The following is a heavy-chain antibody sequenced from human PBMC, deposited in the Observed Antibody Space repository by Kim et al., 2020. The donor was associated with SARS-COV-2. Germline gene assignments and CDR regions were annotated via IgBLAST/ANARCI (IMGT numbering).Heavy chain of an antibody. J-gene: IGHJ5*02. CDR1: GFTFSSYS. Sequence: GGSLRLSCAASGFTFSSYSMNWVRQAPGKGLEWVSSISSSSSYIYYADSVKGRFTISRDNAKNSLYLQMNSLRAEDTAVYYCASGGSIVVVTAILLGGWFDPWGQGALVTVSS. D-gene: IGHD2-21*02. CDR3: ASGGSIVVVTAILLGGWFDP. CDR2: ISSSSSYI. V-gene: IGHV3-21*01.